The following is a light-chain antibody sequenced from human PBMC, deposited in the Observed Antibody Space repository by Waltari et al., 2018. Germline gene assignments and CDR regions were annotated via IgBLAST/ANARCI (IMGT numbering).Light chain of an antibody. Sequence: EIEMTQSPATLSVSPGERATLSCRASQSVGDKLAWYQQKPVQAPRLLIYTTSIRATGIPARFSGSGSGTEFTLTISSLQSEDFAVYHCQQYNNWPQTFGQGTKVEIK. CDR2: TTS. CDR1: QSVGDK. CDR3: QQYNNWPQT. J-gene: IGKJ1*01. V-gene: IGKV3-15*01.